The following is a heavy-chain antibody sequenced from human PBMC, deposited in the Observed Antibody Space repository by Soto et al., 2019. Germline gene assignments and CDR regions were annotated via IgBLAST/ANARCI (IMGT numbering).Heavy chain of an antibody. Sequence: QVQLVESGGGVVQPGRSLRLSCAASGFTFSSYAMNRVRQAPGKGLEWVALISYDGISKYYADSVKGRFTISRDSSKNTLYLQMNSLGAADTAVYYCGRCSSTSCHLGSDYWGQGTLVTVSS. CDR3: GRCSSTSCHLGSDY. J-gene: IGHJ4*02. CDR1: GFTFSSYA. CDR2: ISYDGISK. V-gene: IGHV3-30-3*01. D-gene: IGHD2-2*01.